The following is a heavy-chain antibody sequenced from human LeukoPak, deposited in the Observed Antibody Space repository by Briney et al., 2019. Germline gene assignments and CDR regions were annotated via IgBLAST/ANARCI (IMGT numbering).Heavy chain of an antibody. CDR2: ISSSSTSV. CDR1: GFTFSDYG. CDR3: ARSGVVAVLFPTDFDY. Sequence: GGSLRLSCAASGFTFSDYGMNWVRQAPGKGLEWVSFISSSSTSVYYADSVKGRFTISRDNAGSSLFLRMNSLRDEDTAVYYCARSGVVAVLFPTDFDYWGQGALVTVSS. D-gene: IGHD3-10*01. V-gene: IGHV3-21*01. J-gene: IGHJ4*02.